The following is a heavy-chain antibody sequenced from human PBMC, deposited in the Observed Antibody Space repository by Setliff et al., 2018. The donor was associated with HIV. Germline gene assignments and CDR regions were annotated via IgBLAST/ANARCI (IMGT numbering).Heavy chain of an antibody. CDR1: GGSFGAYY. CDR3: MRGRSITIFGVAYFDF. V-gene: IGHV4-34*01. J-gene: IGHJ4*02. CDR2: IDHTGSA. D-gene: IGHD3-3*01. Sequence: SETLSLTCAVYGGSFGAYYWNWIRQPPGKGLEWIGEIDHTGSANYNPSLKSRVTISVDMSNNQFSLKVTSVTAADTAVYYCMRGRSITIFGVAYFDFWGQGTQVTVSS.